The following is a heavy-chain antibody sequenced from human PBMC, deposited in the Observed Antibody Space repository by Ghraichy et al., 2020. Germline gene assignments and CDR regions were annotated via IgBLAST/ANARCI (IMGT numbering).Heavy chain of an antibody. D-gene: IGHD3-16*01. J-gene: IGHJ4*02. CDR3: ARTLITFGGVGGECDY. Sequence: ASVKVSCKASGYTFTSYGISWVRQAPGQGLEWMGWIRIYNGNTNYAQKFQGRVTMTTDTSTSTAYMELRSLRSDDTAEYSCARTLITFGGVGGECDYWGQGTLVTVSS. V-gene: IGHV1-18*01. CDR2: IRIYNGNT. CDR1: GYTFTSYG.